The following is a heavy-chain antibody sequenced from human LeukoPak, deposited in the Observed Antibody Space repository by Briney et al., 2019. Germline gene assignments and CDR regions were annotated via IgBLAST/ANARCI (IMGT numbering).Heavy chain of an antibody. CDR1: GGSISSSSYY. Sequence: SETLSLTCTVSGGSISSSSYYWGWIRQPPGKGLEWIGSIYYSGSTYYNPSLKSRVTISLDTSKTQFSLKLSSVTAADTAVYYCARGNYYDSSGYYFNHWFDPWGQGTLVTVSS. CDR3: ARGNYYDSSGYYFNHWFDP. J-gene: IGHJ5*02. CDR2: IYYSGST. V-gene: IGHV4-39*01. D-gene: IGHD3-22*01.